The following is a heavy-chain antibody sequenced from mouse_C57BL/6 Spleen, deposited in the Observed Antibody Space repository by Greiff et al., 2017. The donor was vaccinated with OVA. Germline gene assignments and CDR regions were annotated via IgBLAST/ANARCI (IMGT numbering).Heavy chain of an antibody. CDR1: GFTFSDYG. CDR2: ISSGSSNI. J-gene: IGHJ1*03. CDR3: ARLAAHWYFDV. Sequence: EVKLVESGGGLVKPGGSLKLSCAASGFTFSDYGMHWVRQAPEKGLEWVAYISSGSSNIYYADTVKGRFTISRDNAKNTLFLQMTRLRSEDTAMYYCARLAAHWYFDVWGTGTTVTVSS. V-gene: IGHV5-17*01.